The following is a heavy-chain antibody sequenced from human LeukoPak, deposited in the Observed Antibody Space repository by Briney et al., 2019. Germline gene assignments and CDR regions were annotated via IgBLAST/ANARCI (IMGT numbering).Heavy chain of an antibody. J-gene: IGHJ4*02. Sequence: GGSLRLSCAASGFTFSSYAMHWVRQAPGKGLEYVSAISSNGGSTYYANSVKGRFTISRDNSKNTLYLQMGSLRAEDMAVYYCARETAMDNFDYWGQGTLVTVSS. CDR1: GFTFSSYA. CDR3: ARETAMDNFDY. CDR2: ISSNGGST. D-gene: IGHD5-18*01. V-gene: IGHV3-64*01.